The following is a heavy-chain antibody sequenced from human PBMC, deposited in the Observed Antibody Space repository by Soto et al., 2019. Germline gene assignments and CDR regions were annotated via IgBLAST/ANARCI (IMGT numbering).Heavy chain of an antibody. V-gene: IGHV1-69*12. J-gene: IGHJ4*02. D-gene: IGHD6-19*01. CDR3: AREKVAGRLYYFDY. CDR1: GGTFSSYA. CDR2: IIPIFGTA. Sequence: QVQLVQSGAEVKKPGSSVKVSCKASGGTFSSYAISWVRQAPGQGLEWMGGIIPIFGTANYAQKFQGRVKITADESTSTDYMELSSLRSEDTAVYYCAREKVAGRLYYFDYWGQGTLVTVSS.